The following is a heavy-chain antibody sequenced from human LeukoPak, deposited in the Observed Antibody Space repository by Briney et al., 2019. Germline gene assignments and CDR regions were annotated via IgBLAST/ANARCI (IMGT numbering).Heavy chain of an antibody. CDR3: ARGWIQLWFFDY. D-gene: IGHD5-18*01. Sequence: PSGTLSLTCTVSGGSISSGGYYWSWIRQHPGKGLEWIGYIYYSGSTYYNPSLKSRVTISVDTSKNQFSLKLSSVTAADTAVYYCARGWIQLWFFDYWGQGTLVTVSS. V-gene: IGHV4-31*03. J-gene: IGHJ4*02. CDR1: GGSISSGGYY. CDR2: IYYSGST.